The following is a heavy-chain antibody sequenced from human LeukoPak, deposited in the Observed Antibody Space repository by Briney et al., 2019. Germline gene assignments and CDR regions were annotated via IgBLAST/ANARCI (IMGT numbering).Heavy chain of an antibody. D-gene: IGHD3-22*01. J-gene: IGHJ4*02. Sequence: PSETLSLTCAVYGGSFSGYYWSWIRQAPGKGLEWIGEINHSGSTNYNPSLKSRVTISVDTSKNQFSLKLSSVTAADTAVYYCARYYYDSSGYQFDYWGQGTLVTVSS. CDR2: INHSGST. CDR1: GGSFSGYY. CDR3: ARYYYDSSGYQFDY. V-gene: IGHV4-34*01.